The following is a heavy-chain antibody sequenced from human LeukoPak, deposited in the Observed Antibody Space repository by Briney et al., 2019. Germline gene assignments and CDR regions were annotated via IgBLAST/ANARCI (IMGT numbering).Heavy chain of an antibody. J-gene: IGHJ4*02. D-gene: IGHD3-22*01. CDR3: ARPDGSYDSSGYYRDY. CDR2: IYPGDSDT. V-gene: IGHV5-51*01. Sequence: GESLKISCQGSGYSFTSYWIGWVRQMPGRGLEWMGIIYPGDSDTRYSPSFQGQVTISADKSISTAYLQWSSLKASDTAMHYCARPDGSYDSSGYYRDYWGQGTLVTVSS. CDR1: GYSFTSYW.